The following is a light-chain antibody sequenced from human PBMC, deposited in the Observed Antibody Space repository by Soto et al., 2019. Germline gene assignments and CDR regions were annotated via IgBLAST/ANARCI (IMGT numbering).Light chain of an antibody. CDR3: QQYGRT. Sequence: EIVLTQSPGTLSLSPGERATLSCRASQSVSNNYLAWYQQKVGQSPRLLIYGASNRATGIPDRFSGSGSGTDFTLTISRLEPEDFAMYYCQQYGRTFGLGTKVDIK. CDR1: QSVSNNY. CDR2: GAS. J-gene: IGKJ1*01. V-gene: IGKV3-20*01.